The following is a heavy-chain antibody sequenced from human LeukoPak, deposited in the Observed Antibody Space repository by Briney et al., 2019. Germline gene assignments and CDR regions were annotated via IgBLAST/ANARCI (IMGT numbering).Heavy chain of an antibody. CDR3: ARDRPGLWFGENYYYYYYMDV. D-gene: IGHD3-10*01. CDR2: ISSSGYNI. CDR1: GFTFSSYE. J-gene: IGHJ6*03. Sequence: GGSLRLSCAASGFTFSSYEMNWVRQAPGKGLEWISYISSSGYNIYYADSVKGRFTISRDNAKNSLYLQMNSLRAEDTALYYCARDRPGLWFGENYYYYYYMDVWGKGTTVTVSS. V-gene: IGHV3-48*03.